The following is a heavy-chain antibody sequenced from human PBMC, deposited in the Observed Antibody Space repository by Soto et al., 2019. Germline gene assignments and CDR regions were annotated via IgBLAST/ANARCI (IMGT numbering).Heavy chain of an antibody. J-gene: IGHJ6*02. CDR1: GFTFSSYA. CDR2: ISGSGGST. CDR3: GVLLWFGEPNGYGMDV. Sequence: GGSLRLSCAASGFTFSSYAMSWVRQAPGKGLEWVSAISGSGGSTYYADSVKGRFTISRDNSKNTLYLQMNSLRAEDTAVYYCGVLLWFGEPNGYGMDVWGQGTTVTVSS. V-gene: IGHV3-23*01. D-gene: IGHD3-10*01.